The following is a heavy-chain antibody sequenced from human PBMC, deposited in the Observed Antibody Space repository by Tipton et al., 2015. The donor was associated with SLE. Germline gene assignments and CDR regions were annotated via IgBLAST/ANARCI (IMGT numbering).Heavy chain of an antibody. V-gene: IGHV4-38-2*02. D-gene: IGHD6-13*01. CDR1: GFSISSDYC. Sequence: TLSLTCTVSGFSISSDYCWGWIWQTPGKGLEWIATIYDTGTTYYNPSLESRATISVDTSKNQFSLKLRSVTAADTAVYYCARGRGDYSSSLYYFYYYMDVWGKGTTVTVSS. CDR2: IYDTGTT. CDR3: ARGRGDYSSSLYYFYYYMDV. J-gene: IGHJ6*03.